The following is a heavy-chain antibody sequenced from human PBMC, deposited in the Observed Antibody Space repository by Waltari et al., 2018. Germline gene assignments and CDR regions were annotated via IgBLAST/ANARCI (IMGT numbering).Heavy chain of an antibody. CDR2: INDDGREK. CDR1: GFAFSRSW. J-gene: IGHJ4*02. V-gene: IGHV3-7*01. D-gene: IGHD1-26*01. CDR3: AIVVDRPY. Sequence: EVQLVESGGGLVQPGGSLRLSCAASGFAFSRSWMNWVRQAPGKGLEWVANINDDGREKYYVDSVKGRFTISRDNAKNSLYLQMNSLRAEDTAVYYRAIVVDRPYWGQGTLVTVSS.